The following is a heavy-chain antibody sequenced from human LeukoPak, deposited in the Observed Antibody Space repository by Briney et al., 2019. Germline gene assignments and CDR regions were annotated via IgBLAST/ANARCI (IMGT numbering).Heavy chain of an antibody. Sequence: SETLSLTCTVSGGSISSYYWSWIRQPPGKGLEWIGYIYYSGSTNYNPSLKSRVTISVDTSKNQFSLKLSSVTAADTAVYYCARKLVATTSDAFDIWGQGTMVTVSS. D-gene: IGHD5-12*01. CDR2: IYYSGST. CDR1: GGSISSYY. CDR3: ARKLVATTSDAFDI. J-gene: IGHJ3*02. V-gene: IGHV4-59*01.